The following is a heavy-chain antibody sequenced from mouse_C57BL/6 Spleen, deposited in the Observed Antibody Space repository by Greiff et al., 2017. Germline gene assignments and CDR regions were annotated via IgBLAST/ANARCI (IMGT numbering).Heavy chain of an antibody. CDR2: IYPGSGST. V-gene: IGHV1-55*01. Sequence: QVQLQQPGAELVKPGASVKMSCKASGYTFTSYRITWVKQRPGQGLEWIGDIYPGSGSTNYNEKFKSKATLTVDTSSSTAYMQLSSLTSEDSAVYYCAREGGMGDYVAYWGQGTLVTVSA. CDR3: AREGGMGDYVAY. D-gene: IGHD2-4*01. J-gene: IGHJ3*01. CDR1: GYTFTSYR.